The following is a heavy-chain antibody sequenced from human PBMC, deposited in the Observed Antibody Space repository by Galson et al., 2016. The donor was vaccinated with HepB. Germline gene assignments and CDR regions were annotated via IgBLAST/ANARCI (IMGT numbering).Heavy chain of an antibody. CDR2: IRGRGTGT. V-gene: IGHV3-23*01. D-gene: IGHD3-16*01. J-gene: IGHJ4*02. CDR3: ARVWGGGLDY. CDR1: GFSISIYS. Sequence: SLRLSCAASGFSISIYSMNWVRQAPGKGLEWVSAIRGRGTGTSYTDSVKGRFTISRDNSKNTLYLQMNSLRAEDTAVYYCARVWGGGLDYWGQGTLVTVSS.